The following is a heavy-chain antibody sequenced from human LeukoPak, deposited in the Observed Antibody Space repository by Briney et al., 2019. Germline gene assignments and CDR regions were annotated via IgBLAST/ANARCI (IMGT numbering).Heavy chain of an antibody. CDR2: ISGSGGTT. D-gene: IGHD2-8*01. J-gene: IGHJ4*02. CDR3: PKDRSSINDVCHGDFDY. CDR1: GFIFSTYA. Sequence: GGSLRLSCAASGFIFSTYAMSWVRQAPGKGLEWVSTISGSGGTTYYADSVKGRFTISRDNSKNTVYLQMNSPRAEDTAVYYLPKDRSSINDVCHGDFDYWGPGTLVTVSS. V-gene: IGHV3-23*01.